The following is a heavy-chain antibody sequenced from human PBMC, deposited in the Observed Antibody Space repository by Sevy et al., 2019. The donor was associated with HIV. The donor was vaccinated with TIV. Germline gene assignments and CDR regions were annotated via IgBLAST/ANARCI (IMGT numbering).Heavy chain of an antibody. CDR3: AREIGIVDAF. D-gene: IGHD3-16*01. Sequence: GGSLRLSCAASGFTFNVFWMHWVRQTPGKGLEWVANINQDGSEIYYVDSVRGRFTISRDNAKNSIYLQMNSLRAEDTAVYYCAREIGIVDAFWGQGPLVTVSS. J-gene: IGHJ4*02. CDR1: GFTFNVFW. V-gene: IGHV3-7*01. CDR2: INQDGSEI.